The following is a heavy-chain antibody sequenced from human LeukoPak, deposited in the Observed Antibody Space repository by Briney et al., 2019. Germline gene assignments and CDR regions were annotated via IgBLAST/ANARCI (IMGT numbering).Heavy chain of an antibody. CDR2: INHSGST. V-gene: IGHV4-34*01. D-gene: IGHD3-16*01. CDR3: ASVRGNYEGYYFDY. CDR1: GGSFSGYY. J-gene: IGHJ4*02. Sequence: SETLSLTCAVYGGSFSGYYWSWIRQPPGKGLEWIGEINHSGSTNYNPSLKSRVTISVDTSKNQFSLKLSSVTAADTAVYYCASVRGNYEGYYFDYWGQGTLVTVSS.